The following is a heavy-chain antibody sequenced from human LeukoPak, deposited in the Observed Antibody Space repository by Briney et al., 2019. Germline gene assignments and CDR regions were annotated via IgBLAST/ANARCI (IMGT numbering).Heavy chain of an antibody. CDR3: ARDPTVVAATFFDY. Sequence: GGSLRLSCAASGFTFSSYSMNWVRQAPGKGLEWVSSISSSSSYIYYADPVKGRFTISRDNAKNSLYLQMNSLRAEDTAVYYCARDPTVVAATFFDYWGQGTLVTVSS. CDR2: ISSSSSYI. V-gene: IGHV3-21*01. CDR1: GFTFSSYS. J-gene: IGHJ4*02. D-gene: IGHD2-15*01.